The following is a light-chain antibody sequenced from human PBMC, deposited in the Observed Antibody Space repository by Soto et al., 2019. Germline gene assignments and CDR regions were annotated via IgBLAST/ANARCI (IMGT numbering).Light chain of an antibody. CDR2: KAS. V-gene: IGKV1-5*03. CDR3: QQYSSYSPYS. J-gene: IGKJ2*03. CDR1: QSISGW. Sequence: DIQMTQSPSTLSTSIGDRVTITCRASQSISGWLAWYQQKPGKAPKLLIYKASTLENVVPSRFSGSGSGTEFTLTISGLQPDDFATYYCQQYSSYSPYSFGQGTKLEI.